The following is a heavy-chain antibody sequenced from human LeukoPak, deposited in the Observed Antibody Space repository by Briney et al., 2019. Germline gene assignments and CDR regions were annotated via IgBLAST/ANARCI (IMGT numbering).Heavy chain of an antibody. Sequence: SETLSLTCTVSGGSISSGGYYWSWIRQHPGKGLEWIGYIYYSGSTYYNPSLKRRVTISVDTSKNQFSLKLSSVTAADTAVYYCARGNYVWGSYRYTRYYFDYWGQGTLVTVSS. CDR2: IYYSGST. D-gene: IGHD3-16*02. J-gene: IGHJ4*02. CDR3: ARGNYVWGSYRYTRYYFDY. CDR1: GGSISSGGYY. V-gene: IGHV4-31*03.